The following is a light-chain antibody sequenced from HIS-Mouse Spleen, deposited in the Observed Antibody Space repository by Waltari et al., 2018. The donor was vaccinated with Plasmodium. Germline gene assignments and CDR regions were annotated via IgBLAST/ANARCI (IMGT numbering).Light chain of an antibody. V-gene: IGLV3-19*01. J-gene: IGLJ2*01. Sequence: SSELTQDPAVSVALGQTVRITCQGDSLRSYYASWYQQKPGQAPVLVHYCQNNRPSGIPDRFSGSSPGNTASLTITGAQAEDEADYYCNSRDSSGTHGVFGGGTKLTVL. CDR2: CQN. CDR3: NSRDSSGTHGV. CDR1: SLRSYY.